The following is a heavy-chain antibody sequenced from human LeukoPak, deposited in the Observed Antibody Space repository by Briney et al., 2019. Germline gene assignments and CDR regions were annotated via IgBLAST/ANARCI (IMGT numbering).Heavy chain of an antibody. D-gene: IGHD4-17*01. CDR3: ARGFDYGDYVSYFDY. J-gene: IGHJ4*02. CDR2: ISYDGSNK. V-gene: IGHV3-30*04. CDR1: GFTFSSYA. Sequence: GGSLRLSCAASGFTFSSYAMHWVRQAPGKGLEWVAVISYDGSNKYYADSVKGRFTISRDNSKNTLYLQMNSLRAEDTVVYYCARGFDYGDYVSYFDYWGQGTLVTVSS.